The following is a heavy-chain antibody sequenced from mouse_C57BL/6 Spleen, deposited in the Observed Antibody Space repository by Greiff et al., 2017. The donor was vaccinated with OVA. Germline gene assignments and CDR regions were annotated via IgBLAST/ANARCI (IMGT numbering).Heavy chain of an antibody. CDR2: IDPNSGGT. CDR3: ARGLRGTSYAMDY. V-gene: IGHV1-72*01. Sequence: QVQLKQSGAELVKPGASVKLSCKASGYTFTSYWMHWVKQRPGRGLEWIGRIDPNSGGTKYNEKFKSKATLTVDKPSSTAYMQLSSLTSEDSAVYYGARGLRGTSYAMDYWGQGTSVTVSS. J-gene: IGHJ4*01. CDR1: GYTFTSYW. D-gene: IGHD2-4*01.